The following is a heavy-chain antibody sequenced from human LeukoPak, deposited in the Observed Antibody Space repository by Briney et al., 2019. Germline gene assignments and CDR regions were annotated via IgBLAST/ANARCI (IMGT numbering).Heavy chain of an antibody. J-gene: IGHJ4*02. Sequence: GGSLRLSCGASGFTFSNHWMHWVRQVPGKGLVWVSRIKGDGSRTIYADAVKGRFTISRDNAKNTVYLQMNSLRAEDTALYYCARDRGSTEFDYWGQGTLVTVSS. V-gene: IGHV3-74*01. D-gene: IGHD2-2*01. CDR1: GFTFSNHW. CDR2: IKGDGSRT. CDR3: ARDRGSTEFDY.